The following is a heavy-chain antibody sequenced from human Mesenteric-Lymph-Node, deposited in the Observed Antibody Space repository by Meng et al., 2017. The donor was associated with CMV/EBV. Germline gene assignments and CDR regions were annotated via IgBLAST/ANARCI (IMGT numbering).Heavy chain of an antibody. CDR1: GYTFTDYY. CDR2: ISPNTGGT. D-gene: IGHD6-19*01. V-gene: IGHV1-2*02. CDR3: ARTLRIAVAGNHFDF. J-gene: IGHJ4*02. Sequence: ASVQVSCKASGYTFTDYYMHWVRQAPGQGLEWMGWISPNTGGTNYAQKFQGRVTMTRDTSISTAYMELTGLTFDDTAVYFCARTLRIAVAGNHFDFWGQGTLVTVSS.